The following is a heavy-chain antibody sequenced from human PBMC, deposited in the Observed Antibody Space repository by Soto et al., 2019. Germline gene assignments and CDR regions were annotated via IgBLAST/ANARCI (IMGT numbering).Heavy chain of an antibody. CDR2: ISAYNGNT. J-gene: IGHJ4*02. Sequence: ASVKVSCKASGYTFTSYGISWVRQAPGQGLEWMGWISAYNGNTNYAQKLQGRVTMTTDTSTSTAYMELRRLRSDDTAVYYCARASIAAAGTGYYFDYWGQGTLVTAPQ. D-gene: IGHD6-13*01. CDR1: GYTFTSYG. CDR3: ARASIAAAGTGYYFDY. V-gene: IGHV1-18*01.